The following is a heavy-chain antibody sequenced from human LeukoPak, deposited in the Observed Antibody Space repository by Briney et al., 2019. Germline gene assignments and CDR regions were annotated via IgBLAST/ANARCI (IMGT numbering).Heavy chain of an antibody. Sequence: GGSLRLSCAVSGFTFSSYAMSWVRQAPGKGLEWVSAISGSGGSTYYADSVKGRFTISRDNSKNTLYLQMNSLRAEDTAVYYCAKTPYLMIVVVTTYYFDYWGQGTLVTVSS. D-gene: IGHD3-22*01. V-gene: IGHV3-23*01. CDR3: AKTPYLMIVVVTTYYFDY. J-gene: IGHJ4*02. CDR2: ISGSGGST. CDR1: GFTFSSYA.